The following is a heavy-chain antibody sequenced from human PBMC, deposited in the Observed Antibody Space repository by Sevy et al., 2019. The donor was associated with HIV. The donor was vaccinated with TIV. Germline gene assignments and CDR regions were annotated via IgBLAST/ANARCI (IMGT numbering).Heavy chain of an antibody. J-gene: IGHJ3*02. CDR3: ARHCTGSSCSHAFDI. D-gene: IGHD2-15*01. CDR1: GGSFSGYY. V-gene: IGHV4-34*01. CDR2: INHSGGT. Sequence: LSLTCAVYGGSFSGYYWSWIRQPPGKGLEWIGEINHSGGTNYNPSLKSRVTISGDTSKNQFSLNLNSVTAADTAVYYCARHCTGSSCSHAFDIWGQGTMVTVSS.